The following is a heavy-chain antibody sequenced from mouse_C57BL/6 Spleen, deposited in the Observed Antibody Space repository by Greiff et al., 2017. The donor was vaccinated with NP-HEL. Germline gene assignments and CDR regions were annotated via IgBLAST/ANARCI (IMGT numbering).Heavy chain of an antibody. Sequence: VQLQQSGAELVKPGASVKISCKASGYAFSSYWMNWVKQRPGKGLEWIGQIYPGDGDTNYNGKFKGKATLTADKSSSTAYMQLSSLTSEDSAVYFCAREGVTTVVFDYWGQGTTLTVSS. CDR1: GYAFSSYW. J-gene: IGHJ2*01. V-gene: IGHV1-80*01. D-gene: IGHD1-1*01. CDR2: IYPGDGDT. CDR3: AREGVTTVVFDY.